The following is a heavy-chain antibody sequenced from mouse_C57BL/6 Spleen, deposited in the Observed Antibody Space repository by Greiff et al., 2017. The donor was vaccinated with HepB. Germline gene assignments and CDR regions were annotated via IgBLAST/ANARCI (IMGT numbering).Heavy chain of an antibody. CDR2: IYPGSGST. CDR1: GYTFTSYW. V-gene: IGHV1-55*01. J-gene: IGHJ4*01. CDR3: ARKDGPYYYAMDY. D-gene: IGHD2-3*01. Sequence: VQLQQPGAELVKPGASVKMSCKASGYTFTSYWITWVKQMPGQGLEWIGDIYPGSGSTNYNEKFKSKATLTVDTSSSTAYMQLSSLTSEDSAVYYCARKDGPYYYAMDYWGQGTSVTVSS.